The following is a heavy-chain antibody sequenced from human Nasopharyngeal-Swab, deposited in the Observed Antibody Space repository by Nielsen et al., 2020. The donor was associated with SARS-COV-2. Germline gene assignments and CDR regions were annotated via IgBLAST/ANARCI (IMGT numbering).Heavy chain of an antibody. J-gene: IGHJ4*02. CDR3: ARPLRRYSYGPEGFDY. D-gene: IGHD5-18*01. CDR1: GYTFTSYY. CDR2: INPSGGST. Sequence: ASVKVSCKASGYTFTSYYMHWVRQAPGQGLEWMGIINPSGGSTSYAQKFQGRVTMTRDTSTSTAYMELSSLRSEDTAVYYCARPLRRYSYGPEGFDYWGQGMLVTVSS. V-gene: IGHV1-46*01.